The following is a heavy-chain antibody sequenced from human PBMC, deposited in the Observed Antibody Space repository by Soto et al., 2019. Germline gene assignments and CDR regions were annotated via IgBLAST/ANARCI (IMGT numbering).Heavy chain of an antibody. D-gene: IGHD2-2*01. CDR1: GYTFTSYG. Sequence: ASVKVSCKASGYTFTSYGITWVRQAPGQGLEWMGWISADKGNTNYAQKFQGRVIMTTDTSTSTAYMDLRSLRSDDTAVYYCARTPGVPVRISKGYWFDPWGQGTLVTVSS. CDR3: ARTPGVPVRISKGYWFDP. CDR2: ISADKGNT. J-gene: IGHJ5*02. V-gene: IGHV1-18*04.